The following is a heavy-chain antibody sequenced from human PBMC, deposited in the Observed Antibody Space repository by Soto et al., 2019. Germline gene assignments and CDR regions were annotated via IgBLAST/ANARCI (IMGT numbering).Heavy chain of an antibody. CDR3: ARDTPPTDY. Sequence: QVQLVQSGAEVKKPGASVKVSCKTSGYTFTSYHISWVRQAPGQRLEWMVWISAYNTNTNYAQKFQGRVTTTTDTLTSTAYMELRSLRSDDTAVYYCARDTPPTDYWGQGTLVTVSS. J-gene: IGHJ4*02. CDR1: GYTFTSYH. CDR2: ISAYNTNT. V-gene: IGHV1-18*01.